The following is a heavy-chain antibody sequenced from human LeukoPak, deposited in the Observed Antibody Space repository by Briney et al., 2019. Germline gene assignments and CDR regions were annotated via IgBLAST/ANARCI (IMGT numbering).Heavy chain of an antibody. J-gene: IGHJ4*02. CDR3: ARDHPAWGQQLARTVYFDY. CDR2: ISYDGSNK. Sequence: GRSLRLSCAASGFTFSSYAMHWVRQAPGKGLEWVAVISYDGSNKYYADSVKGRFTISRDNSKNTLYLQMNSLRAEDTAVYYCARDHPAWGQQLARTVYFDYWGQGTLVTVSS. D-gene: IGHD6-13*01. CDR1: GFTFSSYA. V-gene: IGHV3-30-3*01.